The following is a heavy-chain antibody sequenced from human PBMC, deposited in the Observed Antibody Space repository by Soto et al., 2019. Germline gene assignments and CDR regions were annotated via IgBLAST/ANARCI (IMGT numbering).Heavy chain of an antibody. Sequence: PSETLSLTCTVSGGSVSSGSYYWSWIRQPPGNELEWIGYIYYSGSTNYNPSLKSLCTISVDTSKNQFCLKLSPVTAAHTPVYYCPRTDERTFDYWGQGTLVTFSS. V-gene: IGHV4-61*01. J-gene: IGHJ4*02. CDR1: GGSVSSGSYY. CDR3: PRTDERTFDY. CDR2: IYYSGST. D-gene: IGHD1-1*01.